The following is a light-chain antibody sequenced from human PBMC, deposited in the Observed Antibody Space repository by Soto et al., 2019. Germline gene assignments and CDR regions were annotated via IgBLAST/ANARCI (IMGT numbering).Light chain of an antibody. Sequence: QSALTQPASVSGSPGQSITISRTGTTSDVGTYKFVSWYQQHPGIAPKLMIYEVSERPSGVSNRFSGSKSGNTASLTISGLQAEDEADYYCCSHAGSHVIFGGGTKLTVL. CDR1: TSDVGTYKF. CDR2: EVS. CDR3: CSHAGSHVI. V-gene: IGLV2-23*02. J-gene: IGLJ2*01.